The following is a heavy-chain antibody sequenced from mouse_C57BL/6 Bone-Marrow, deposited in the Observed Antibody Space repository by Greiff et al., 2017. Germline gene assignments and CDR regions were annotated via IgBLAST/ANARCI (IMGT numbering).Heavy chain of an antibody. Sequence: DVHLVESGGGLVKPGGSLKLSCAASGYTFSDYGMHWVRQAPEKGLEWVAYISSGSSTIYYADTVKGRFTISRDNAKNTLFLQMTRLSTEATAMYYGARQDYDYDDGTCYFDYWGQGTTLTVSS. CDR2: ISSGSSTI. CDR3: ARQDYDYDDGTCYFDY. CDR1: GYTFSDYG. J-gene: IGHJ2*01. D-gene: IGHD2-4*01. V-gene: IGHV5-17*01.